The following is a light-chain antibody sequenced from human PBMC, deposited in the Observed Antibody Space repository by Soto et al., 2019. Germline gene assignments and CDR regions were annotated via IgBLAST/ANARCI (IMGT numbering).Light chain of an antibody. CDR2: KVS. CDR3: MQSTYWPPRT. CDR1: QSRLYSDGNTY. Sequence: DVVMTHSPLSLPVTLGQPASISCRSSQSRLYSDGNTYLSWFQHRPGQSPRRLIYKVSNRDSVVPDRFIGSLSGTDFTLKISRVEAEDVGVYYCMQSTYWPPRTFGQGTKVQIK. J-gene: IGKJ1*01. V-gene: IGKV2-30*01.